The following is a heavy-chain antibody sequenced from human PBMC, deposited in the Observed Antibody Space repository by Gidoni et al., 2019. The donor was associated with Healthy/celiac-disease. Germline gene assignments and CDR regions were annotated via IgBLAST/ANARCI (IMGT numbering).Heavy chain of an antibody. CDR3: ARVDDSSSSGTAWFDP. V-gene: IGHV4-61*02. J-gene: IGHJ5*02. Sequence: QVQLPESGPGLLKPSQTLSLTCTVPGGSLSRGSYYWSWIRQPAGKGLEWIGRIYTSGSTNYNPSLKCRVTISVDTSKNQFSLKLSSVTAADTAVYYCARVDDSSSSGTAWFDPWGQGTLVTVSS. D-gene: IGHD6-6*01. CDR2: IYTSGST. CDR1: GGSLSRGSYY.